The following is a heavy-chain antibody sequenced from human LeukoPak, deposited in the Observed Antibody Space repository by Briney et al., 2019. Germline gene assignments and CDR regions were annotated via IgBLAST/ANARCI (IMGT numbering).Heavy chain of an antibody. CDR3: ARGHQYYFDY. V-gene: IGHV4-34*01. J-gene: IGHJ4*02. CDR1: GGSFSGYY. CDR2: INHSGST. Sequence: SETLSLTCAVYGGSFSGYYWSWIRQPPGKGLEWIGEINHSGSTNYNPSLKSRVTISVDTSKNQFSPKLSSVTAADTAVYYCARGHQYYFDYWGQGTLVTVSS. D-gene: IGHD2-2*01.